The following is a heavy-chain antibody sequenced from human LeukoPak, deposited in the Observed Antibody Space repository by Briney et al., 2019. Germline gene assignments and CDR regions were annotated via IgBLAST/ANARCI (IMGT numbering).Heavy chain of an antibody. V-gene: IGHV1-8*01. J-gene: IGHJ1*01. Sequence: ASVKVSCKASGYTFTSYDINWVRQATGQGLEWMGWMNPNSGNTDYAQKFQGRVTMTRNTSISTAYMELSSLRSEDTVVYYCARGLRDSSGREYVQDWGQGTLVTVSS. CDR3: ARGLRDSSGREYVQD. CDR1: GYTFTSYD. D-gene: IGHD3-22*01. CDR2: MNPNSGNT.